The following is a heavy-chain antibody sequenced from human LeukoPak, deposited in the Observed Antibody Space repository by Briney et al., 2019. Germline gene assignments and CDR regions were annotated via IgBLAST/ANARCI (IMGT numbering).Heavy chain of an antibody. D-gene: IGHD1-1*01. Sequence: SETLSLTCAVSGGSISSSNWWSWVRQPPGKGLEWIGEIYHSGSTNYNPSLKSRVTISVDTSKNQFSLKLSSVTAADTAVYYCARAAGWNDLFDYWGQGTLVTVSS. J-gene: IGHJ4*02. CDR2: IYHSGST. V-gene: IGHV4-4*02. CDR3: ARAAGWNDLFDY. CDR1: GGSISSSNW.